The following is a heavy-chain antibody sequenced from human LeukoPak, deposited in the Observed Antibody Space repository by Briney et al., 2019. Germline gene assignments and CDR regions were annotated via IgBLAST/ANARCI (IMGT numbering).Heavy chain of an antibody. CDR1: GFTFSSYG. Sequence: PGGSLRLSCAASGFTFSSYGLSWVRQAPGKGLEWVSGISGGGDRIHYTDSVKGRFTISRDNSKNTLYLQMNSLRAEDTAVYYCARRAGAYSHPYDYWGRGTLVTVSS. J-gene: IGHJ4*02. D-gene: IGHD4/OR15-4a*01. V-gene: IGHV3-23*01. CDR2: ISGGGDRI. CDR3: ARRAGAYSHPYDY.